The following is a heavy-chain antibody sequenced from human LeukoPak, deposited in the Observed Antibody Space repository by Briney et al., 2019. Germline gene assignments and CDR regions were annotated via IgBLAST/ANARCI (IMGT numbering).Heavy chain of an antibody. V-gene: IGHV3-21*01. J-gene: IGHJ4*02. D-gene: IGHD1-7*01. CDR2: ISSSSSYI. CDR1: GFTFSSYS. Sequence: GGSLRLSCAASGFTFSSYSMNWVRQAPGKGLEWVSSISSSSSYIYYADSVKGRFTISRDHAKNSLYLQMNSLRAEDAAVYYCASSSTGTTAFDYWGQGTLVTVSS. CDR3: ASSSTGTTAFDY.